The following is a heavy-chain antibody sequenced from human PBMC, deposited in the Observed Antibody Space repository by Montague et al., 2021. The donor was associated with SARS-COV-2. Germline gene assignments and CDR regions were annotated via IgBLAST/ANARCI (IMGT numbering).Heavy chain of an antibody. Sequence: SETLSLTCAVSGGSINSYYWSWIRQPPGKELEWIGYIYYSGSTIYNPSLKSRVTISIDTSKNQFPLKLNSVTAADTAVYYCAGRPTPSYSSGWYLFYYAMDVWGQGTTVTVSS. D-gene: IGHD6-19*01. CDR2: IYYSGST. CDR1: GGSINSYY. J-gene: IGHJ6*02. V-gene: IGHV4-59*01. CDR3: AGRPTPSYSSGWYLFYYAMDV.